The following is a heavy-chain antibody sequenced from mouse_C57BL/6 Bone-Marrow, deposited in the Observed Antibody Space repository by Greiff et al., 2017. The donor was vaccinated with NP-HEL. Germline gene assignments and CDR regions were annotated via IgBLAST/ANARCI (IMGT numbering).Heavy chain of an antibody. D-gene: IGHD2-5*01. Sequence: QVQLQQSGAELARPGASVKLSCKASGYTFTSYGISWVKQRTGQGLEWIGEIYPRSGNTYYNEKFKGKATLTVDKSYSTAYMQLSSLTSEDSAVYYCARWSNYVNYWGQGTTLTVSS. CDR1: GYTFTSYG. CDR3: ARWSNYVNY. J-gene: IGHJ2*01. CDR2: IYPRSGNT. V-gene: IGHV1-81*01.